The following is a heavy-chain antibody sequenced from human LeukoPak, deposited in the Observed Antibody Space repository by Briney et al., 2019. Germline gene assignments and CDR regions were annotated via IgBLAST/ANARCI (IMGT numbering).Heavy chain of an antibody. D-gene: IGHD2-15*01. CDR2: IYYSGST. CDR1: GGSIGSHY. Sequence: SETLSLTCTVSGGSIGSHYWSWIRQPPGKGLEWIGYIYYSGSTNYNPSLKSRVTISVDTSKNQFSLKLSSVTAADTAVYYCARGGCSGGSCYVFYMDVWGKGTTVTVSS. J-gene: IGHJ6*03. V-gene: IGHV4-59*11. CDR3: ARGGCSGGSCYVFYMDV.